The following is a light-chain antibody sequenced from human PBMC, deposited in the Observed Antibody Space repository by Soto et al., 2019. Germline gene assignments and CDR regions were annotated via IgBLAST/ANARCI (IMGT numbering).Light chain of an antibody. CDR2: AAS. V-gene: IGKV1-39*01. Sequence: DIQMTQSPSSLSASVGDRVTITCRASQSISSYLNWYQQKPGKAPKLLIYAASSLQSGVPSRFSGSGSGTDFTLTISSLQPEDFATYYCQQSYSTPITFGHGTYWR. CDR3: QQSYSTPIT. J-gene: IGKJ5*01. CDR1: QSISSY.